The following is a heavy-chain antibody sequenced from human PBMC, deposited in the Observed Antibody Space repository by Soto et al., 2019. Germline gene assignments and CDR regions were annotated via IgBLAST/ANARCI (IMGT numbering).Heavy chain of an antibody. CDR3: ARAGGYRSLLY. CDR2: INHSGST. Sequence: QVQLQQWGAGLLKPSETLSLTCAVYGGSFSGYYWSWIRQPPGKGLEWIGEINHSGSTNYNPSLKSRVTLSVYTSKNQFSLKLSSVTAADTAVYDCARAGGYRSLLYWGQGTLVTVSS. J-gene: IGHJ4*02. CDR1: GGSFSGYY. D-gene: IGHD3-16*02. V-gene: IGHV4-34*01.